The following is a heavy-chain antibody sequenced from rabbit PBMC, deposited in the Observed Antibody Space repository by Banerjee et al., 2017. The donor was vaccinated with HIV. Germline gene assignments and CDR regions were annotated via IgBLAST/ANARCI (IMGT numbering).Heavy chain of an antibody. CDR1: GFSFSSSYY. J-gene: IGHJ4*01. V-gene: IGHV1S40*01. D-gene: IGHD1-1*01. Sequence: QSLEESGGDLVKPGASLTLTCTASGFSFSSSYYMCWVRQAPGKGLEWIGCINTGSGSAYYASWAKGRFTISKTSSTTVTLQMTSLTAADTATYFCARDTYTSTTGYYGFGLWGPGTLVTVS. CDR3: ARDTYTSTTGYYGFGL. CDR2: INTGSGSA.